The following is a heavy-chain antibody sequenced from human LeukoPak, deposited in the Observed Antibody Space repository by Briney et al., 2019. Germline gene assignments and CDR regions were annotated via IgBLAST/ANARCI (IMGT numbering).Heavy chain of an antibody. V-gene: IGHV4-39*01. Sequence: SETLSLTCTISGGSISSSSYYWGWIRQPPGKGLEWIGSIYYSGSTYYNPPLKSRVTISVDTSKNQFSLKLSSVTAADTAVYYCARLEGAFDIWGQGTMVTVSS. CDR1: GGSISSSSYY. CDR2: IYYSGST. CDR3: ARLEGAFDI. J-gene: IGHJ3*02.